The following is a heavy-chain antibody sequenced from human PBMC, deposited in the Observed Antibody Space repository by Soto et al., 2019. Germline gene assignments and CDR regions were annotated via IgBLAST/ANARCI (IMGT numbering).Heavy chain of an antibody. CDR2: ISYDGSNK. D-gene: IGHD3-22*01. Sequence: GGSLRLSCAASGFTFSSYAMHWVRQAPGKWLEWVAVISYDGSNKYYADSVKGRFTISRDNSKNTLYLQMNSLRAEDTAVYYCASEGHPLYYYDSSGYYFDYWGQGTLVTVSS. CDR3: ASEGHPLYYYDSSGYYFDY. V-gene: IGHV3-30*04. CDR1: GFTFSSYA. J-gene: IGHJ4*02.